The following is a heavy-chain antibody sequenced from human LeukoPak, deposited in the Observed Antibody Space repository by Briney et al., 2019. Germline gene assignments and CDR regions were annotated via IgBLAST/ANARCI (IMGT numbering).Heavy chain of an antibody. CDR1: GYTFTSYK. CDR3: SRGEIATSPGY. J-gene: IGHJ4*02. V-gene: IGHV1-8*01. D-gene: IGHD2-21*01. CDR2: MNPNSGNT. Sequence: ASVKVSCKSSGYTFTSYKINRVRQATGQGLEWMGWMNPNSGNTGYAQKFQGRVTMTRNTSISTAYMELSSLRSEDTSVYYCSRGEIATSPGYWGQGTLVTVSS.